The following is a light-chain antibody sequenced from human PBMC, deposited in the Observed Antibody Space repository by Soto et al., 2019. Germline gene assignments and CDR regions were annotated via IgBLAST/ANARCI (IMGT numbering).Light chain of an antibody. CDR3: QQYNTYPLT. CDR1: QSISTW. Sequence: DIQMTQSPSTLSASVGDRVTITCRASQSISTWLAWYQQKPGKAPKLLIYKASSLEGGVPSRFSGSGSGTEFNITVSSLRPDDFATYYCQQYNTYPLTFGRGTTVEIK. V-gene: IGKV1-5*03. J-gene: IGKJ4*01. CDR2: KAS.